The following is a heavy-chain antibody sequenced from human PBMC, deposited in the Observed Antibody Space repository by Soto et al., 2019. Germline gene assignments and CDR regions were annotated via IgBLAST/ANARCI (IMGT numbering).Heavy chain of an antibody. CDR3: ARLGHYYDSSGYFKAFDI. CDR1: GYTFTSYY. J-gene: IGHJ3*02. D-gene: IGHD3-22*01. CDR2: INPNSGGT. Sequence: ASVKVSCKASGYTFTSYYINWVRQATGQGLEWMGWINPNSGGTNYSPSFQGHVTISADKSISTAYLQWSSLKASDTAMYYCARLGHYYDSSGYFKAFDIWGQGTTVTVSS. V-gene: IGHV1-2*02.